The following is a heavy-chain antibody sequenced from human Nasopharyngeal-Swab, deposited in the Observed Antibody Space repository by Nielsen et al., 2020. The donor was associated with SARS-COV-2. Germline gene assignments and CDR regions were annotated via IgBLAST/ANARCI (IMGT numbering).Heavy chain of an antibody. CDR1: GFTFSSYG. V-gene: IGHV3-33*01. D-gene: IGHD3-22*01. Sequence: GESLKISCAASGFTFSSYGMHWVRQAPGKGLEWVAVIWYDGSNKYYADSVKGRFTISRDNSKNTLYLQMNSLRAEDTAVYYCARDSLDSSGYYFLDYWGQGTLVTVSS. J-gene: IGHJ4*02. CDR2: IWYDGSNK. CDR3: ARDSLDSSGYYFLDY.